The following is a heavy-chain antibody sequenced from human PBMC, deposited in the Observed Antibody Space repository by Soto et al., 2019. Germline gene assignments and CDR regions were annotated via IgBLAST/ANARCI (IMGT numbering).Heavy chain of an antibody. D-gene: IGHD1-7*01. J-gene: IGHJ6*03. V-gene: IGHV6-1*01. CDR2: TYYRSRWYN. Sequence: SQTLSLTCAISGDSVSSNSAAWNWVRLSPSRGLEWLARTYYRSRWYNDYAVSVRSRITVNPDTSKNQFSLQLTSVTPEDTAVYYCAGTSSHQWYYMDVWGKGTTVTVSS. CDR1: GDSVSSNSAA. CDR3: AGTSSHQWYYMDV.